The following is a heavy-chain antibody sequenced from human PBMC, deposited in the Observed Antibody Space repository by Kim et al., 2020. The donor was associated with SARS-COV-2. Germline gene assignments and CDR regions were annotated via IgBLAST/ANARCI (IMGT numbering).Heavy chain of an antibody. CDR2: IGTGGDT. V-gene: IGHV3-13*04. CDR1: GFTFSSYD. D-gene: IGHD2-8*02. J-gene: IGHJ4*02. CDR3: AGARTAYPGVVDY. Sequence: GGSLRLSCAASGFTFSSYDMHWVRQVTGKGLEWVSAIGTGGDTYYPGSVKGRFTISRENARNSLYLQMNSLGAGDTAVYYCAGARTAYPGVVDYWGQGTLVTVSS.